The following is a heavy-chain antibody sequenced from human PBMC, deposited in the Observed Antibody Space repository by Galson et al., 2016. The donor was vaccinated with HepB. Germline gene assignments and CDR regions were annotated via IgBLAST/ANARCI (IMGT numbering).Heavy chain of an antibody. CDR1: GFTLSNYA. D-gene: IGHD3-3*01. V-gene: IGHV3-30*04. CDR3: ARVAAKESWGNTILGVVSNWFDP. CDR2: ISYDGSNK. Sequence: SLRLSCAASGFTLSNYAMHWVRQAPGKGLEWVAIISYDGSNKYYADPVKGRFTISRDNSKNTLYLQMNSLRAEDTAVYYCARVAAKESWGNTILGVVSNWFDPRGQGTLVTVSS. J-gene: IGHJ5*02.